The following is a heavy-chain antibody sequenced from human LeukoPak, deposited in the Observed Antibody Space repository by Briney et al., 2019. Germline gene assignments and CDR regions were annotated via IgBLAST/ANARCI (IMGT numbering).Heavy chain of an antibody. CDR1: GYTFTSYY. CDR3: ARDYITMVRGVISYFDY. V-gene: IGHV1-46*01. Sequence: GASVKVSCKASGYTFTSYYMHWVRQAPGQGLEWMGIINPSGGSTSYAQKFQGRVTMTRDTSTSTVYMELSSLRSEDTAVYYCARDYITMVRGVISYFDYWGQGTLVTVSS. J-gene: IGHJ4*02. D-gene: IGHD3-10*01. CDR2: INPSGGST.